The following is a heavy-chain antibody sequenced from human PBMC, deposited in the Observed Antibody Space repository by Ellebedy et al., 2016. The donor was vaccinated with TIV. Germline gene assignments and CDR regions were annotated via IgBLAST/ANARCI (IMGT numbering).Heavy chain of an antibody. CDR1: GFTFTNYA. J-gene: IGHJ4*02. V-gene: IGHV3-23*01. D-gene: IGHD4-23*01. CDR2: VSNSGDST. Sequence: GESLKISCAASGFTFTNYAMNWVRQAPGKGPEGVSAVSNSGDSTYYADSVKGRFTISRDNSKNTPYLQMSSLSAEDTAVYYCSFKGVATRVYWGQGTLVTVSS. CDR3: SFKGVATRVY.